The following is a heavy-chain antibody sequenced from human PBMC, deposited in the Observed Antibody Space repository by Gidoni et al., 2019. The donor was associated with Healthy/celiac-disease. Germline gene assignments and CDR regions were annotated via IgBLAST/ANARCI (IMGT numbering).Heavy chain of an antibody. V-gene: IGHV3-30*18. CDR1: GFTFSSYG. Sequence: QVQLVESGGGVVQPGRSLRLSCAASGFTFSSYGLHWVRQAPGKGLAWVAVISYDGSNKYYADSVKGRFTISRDNSKNTLYLQMNSLRAEDTAVYYCAKDEGGYYDSSGYYLIDYWGQGTLVTVSS. CDR3: AKDEGGYYDSSGYYLIDY. J-gene: IGHJ4*02. D-gene: IGHD3-22*01. CDR2: ISYDGSNK.